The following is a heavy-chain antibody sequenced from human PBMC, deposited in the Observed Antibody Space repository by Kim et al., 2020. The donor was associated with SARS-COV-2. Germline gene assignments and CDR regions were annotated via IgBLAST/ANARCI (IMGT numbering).Heavy chain of an antibody. CDR2: INSDGSST. CDR1: GFTFSSYW. CDR3: AAEGEWEPRWAS. D-gene: IGHD1-26*01. Sequence: GGSLRLSCAASGFTFSSYWMHWVRQAPGKGLVWVSRINSDGSSTSYADSVKGRFTISRDNAKNTLYLQMNSLRAEDTAVYYCAAEGEWEPRWASWGQGTLVTVSS. V-gene: IGHV3-74*01. J-gene: IGHJ5*02.